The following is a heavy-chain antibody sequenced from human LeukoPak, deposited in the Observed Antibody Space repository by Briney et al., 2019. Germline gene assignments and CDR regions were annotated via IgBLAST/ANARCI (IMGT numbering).Heavy chain of an antibody. V-gene: IGHV1-69*06. Sequence: ASVKVSCKTSGGTFSSYTISWVRQAPGQGLEWMGGIIPIFGTPHYAQKFQGRVTITADKSTSTAYMELSSLRSEDTAVYYCARDRAIAVAGTSYMDVWGKGTTVTVSS. CDR3: ARDRAIAVAGTSYMDV. CDR2: IIPIFGTP. CDR1: GGTFSSYT. J-gene: IGHJ6*03. D-gene: IGHD6-19*01.